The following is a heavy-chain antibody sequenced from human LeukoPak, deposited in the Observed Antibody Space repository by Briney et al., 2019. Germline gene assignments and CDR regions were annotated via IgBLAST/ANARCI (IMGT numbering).Heavy chain of an antibody. J-gene: IGHJ4*02. CDR2: ISGSGGSA. D-gene: IGHD3-22*01. CDR3: AKDANSYDESGYYPYYFDN. V-gene: IGHV3-23*01. Sequence: PGGSLRLSCAASGFTFSTYAMSWVRQAPGKGLEWVSAISGSGGSAYYADSVKGRFTISRDNSKNTLYLQVNSLRAEDTAVYYCAKDANSYDESGYYPYYFDNWGQGALVTVSS. CDR1: GFTFSTYA.